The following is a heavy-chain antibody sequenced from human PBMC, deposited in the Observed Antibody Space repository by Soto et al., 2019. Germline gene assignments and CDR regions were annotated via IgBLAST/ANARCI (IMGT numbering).Heavy chain of an antibody. V-gene: IGHV4-39*01. Sequence: PXQTLSLPGTLSGGPMSSSRYHWGWIRQPTGKVLEWMGSIYNIGITYYNPSLKSRVTISVDTSKNQFSLKLSSVTAADTAVYYCDRYYDSSGTTHAFDIWGQGKMVTV. CDR3: DRYYDSSGTTHAFDI. J-gene: IGHJ3*02. CDR2: IYNIGIT. D-gene: IGHD3-22*01. CDR1: GGPMSSSRYH.